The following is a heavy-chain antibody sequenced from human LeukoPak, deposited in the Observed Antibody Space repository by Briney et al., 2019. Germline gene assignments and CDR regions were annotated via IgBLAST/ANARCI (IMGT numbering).Heavy chain of an antibody. CDR3: AKVDC. V-gene: IGHV3-23*01. Sequence: GGSLRLSCAASGFTFTSYAMSWVRQAPGKGLEWVSAITGSGDTTYYAASVKGRFTISRDNSKNTLYLQMSSLRAEDTAIYYCAKVDCWGQGTLVTVSS. J-gene: IGHJ4*02. CDR1: GFTFTSYA. CDR2: ITGSGDTT.